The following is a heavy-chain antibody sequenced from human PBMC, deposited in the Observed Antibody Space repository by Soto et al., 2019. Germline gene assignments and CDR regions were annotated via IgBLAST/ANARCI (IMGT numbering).Heavy chain of an antibody. D-gene: IGHD2-21*01. CDR1: GGSISSGGYS. Sequence: SETLSLTCAVSGGSISSGGYSWSWIRQPPGKGLEWIGYVYHSGSTNYNPSLKSRVTISMDTSRNQFSLKLSSVTAADTAVYYCSRHCGGVCFAECYLDYCGQRTLVTVSS. J-gene: IGHJ4*02. V-gene: IGHV4-61*08. CDR3: SRHCGGVCFAECYLDY. CDR2: VYHSGST.